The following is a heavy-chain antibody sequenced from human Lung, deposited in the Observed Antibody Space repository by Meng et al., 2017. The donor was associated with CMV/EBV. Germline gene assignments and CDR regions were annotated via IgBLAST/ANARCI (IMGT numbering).Heavy chain of an antibody. J-gene: IGHJ3*02. Sequence: LSLTCAASGFNFSTYSMNWVRQAPGKGLEWVSYITSSSSYIYYGDSVRGRLTISRDNAKNSLYLQMNSLRAEDTAVYYCAIYCSATTCPPGHDAFDMWGQGTXVTVSS. CDR2: ITSSSSYI. V-gene: IGHV3-21*01. D-gene: IGHD2-2*01. CDR1: GFNFSTYS. CDR3: AIYCSATTCPPGHDAFDM.